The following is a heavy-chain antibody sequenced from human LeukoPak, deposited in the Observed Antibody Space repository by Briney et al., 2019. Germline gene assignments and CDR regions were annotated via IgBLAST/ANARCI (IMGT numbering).Heavy chain of an antibody. Sequence: GASVKVSCKASGGTFSSYAISWVRQAPGQGLEWMGGIIPIFGTANYAQKFQGRVTITTDESTSTAYMELSSLRSEDTAVYYCARESIVVVPAAIGYYYYYMDVWGKGTTVTVSS. V-gene: IGHV1-69*05. CDR3: ARESIVVVPAAIGYYYYYMDV. D-gene: IGHD2-2*02. J-gene: IGHJ6*03. CDR1: GGTFSSYA. CDR2: IIPIFGTA.